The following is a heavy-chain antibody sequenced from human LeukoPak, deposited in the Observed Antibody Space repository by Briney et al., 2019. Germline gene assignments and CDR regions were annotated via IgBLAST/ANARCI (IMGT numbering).Heavy chain of an antibody. CDR2: IYGGAAA. J-gene: IGHJ4*02. CDR3: VSSTGQQLVPYDY. Sequence: GGSLRLSCAASGITFSSNYMTWIRQAPGKGLEWVSLIYGGAAAYYAESVRGRFIISRDNSKNTLFPQMNSLRTEDTAVYYCVSSTGQQLVPYDYWGQGTHVTVSS. CDR1: GITFSSNY. V-gene: IGHV3-66*02. D-gene: IGHD6-13*01.